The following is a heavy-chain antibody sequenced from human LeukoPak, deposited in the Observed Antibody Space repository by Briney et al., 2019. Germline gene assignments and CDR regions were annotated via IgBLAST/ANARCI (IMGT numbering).Heavy chain of an antibody. D-gene: IGHD1-26*01. CDR2: IYYSGST. CDR1: GGSISSGDYY. V-gene: IGHV4-30-4*02. CDR3: ARENPQLGIVGASAAFDI. Sequence: SETLSLTCTVSGGSISSGDYYWSWIRQPPGKGLEWIGYIYYSGSTYYNPSLKSRVTISVDTSKNQFSLKLSSVTAADTAVYYCARENPQLGIVGASAAFDIWGQGTMVTVSS. J-gene: IGHJ3*02.